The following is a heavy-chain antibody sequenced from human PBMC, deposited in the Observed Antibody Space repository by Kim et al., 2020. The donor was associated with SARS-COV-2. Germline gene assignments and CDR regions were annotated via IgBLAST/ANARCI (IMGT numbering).Heavy chain of an antibody. V-gene: IGHV4-59*01. Sequence: NPSLKSRVSISVDTSKTQLSLNLTSVTAADTALYYCARYGSGTYPRFDSWGQGTLVTVSS. J-gene: IGHJ4*02. D-gene: IGHD3-10*01. CDR3: ARYGSGTYPRFDS.